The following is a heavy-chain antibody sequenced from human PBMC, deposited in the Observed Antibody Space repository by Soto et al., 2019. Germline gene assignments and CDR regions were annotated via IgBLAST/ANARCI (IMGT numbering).Heavy chain of an antibody. CDR1: GFTFTSSA. V-gene: IGHV1-58*02. J-gene: IGHJ6*02. CDR3: ARVDRGRSLSYYYYGVDA. CDR2: IVVGSGNT. Sequence: SVKVSCKASGFTFTSSAMQWVRQARGQRLEWIGWIVVGSGNTNYAQKFQERVTITRDMSTSTAYMELSSLRAEDTAVYYCARVDRGRSLSYYYYGVDAWGEGTTVTVSS. D-gene: IGHD2-2*01.